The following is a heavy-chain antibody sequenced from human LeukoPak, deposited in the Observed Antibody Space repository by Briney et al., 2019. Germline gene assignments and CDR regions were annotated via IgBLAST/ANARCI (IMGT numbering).Heavy chain of an antibody. CDR3: AREGGGDYGLDIRHFDY. J-gene: IGHJ4*02. D-gene: IGHD3-10*01. CDR1: GYSISSGYY. V-gene: IGHV4-38-2*02. Sequence: SETLSLTCTVSGYSISSGYYWGWIRQPPGEGLEWIGSIYHSGSTYYNPSLKSRVTISVDTSKNQFSLKLSSVTAADTAVYYCAREGGGDYGLDIRHFDYWGQGTLVTVSS. CDR2: IYHSGST.